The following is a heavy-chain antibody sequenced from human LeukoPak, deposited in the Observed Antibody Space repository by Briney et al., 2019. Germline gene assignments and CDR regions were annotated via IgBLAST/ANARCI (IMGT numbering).Heavy chain of an antibody. D-gene: IGHD2/OR15-2a*01. J-gene: IGHJ3*02. CDR2: ITPILGIA. CDR1: GGTFSSYA. Sequence: SVKVSCKASGGTFSSYAISWVRQATGQGLEWRGRITPILGIANYAQKFQGRVTITADKSTSTAYMELSSLRSEDTAVYYCARDLNMRRAFDIWGQGTMVTVSS. V-gene: IGHV1-69*04. CDR3: ARDLNMRRAFDI.